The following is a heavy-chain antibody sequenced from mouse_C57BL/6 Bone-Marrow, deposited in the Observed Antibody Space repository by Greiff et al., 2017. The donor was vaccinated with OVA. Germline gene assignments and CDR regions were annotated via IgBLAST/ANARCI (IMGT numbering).Heavy chain of an antibody. J-gene: IGHJ3*01. CDR1: GYSFTGYF. CDR3: ARSSYYDGSTWFAY. V-gene: IGHV1-20*01. Sequence: EVKLVESGPELVKPGDSVKISCKASGYSFTGYFMNWVMQSHGKSLEWIGRINPYNGDTFYNQKFKGKATLTVAKSSSTAHMELRILTSEDSAVYYCARSSYYDGSTWFAYWGQGTLVTVSA. D-gene: IGHD1-1*01. CDR2: INPYNGDT.